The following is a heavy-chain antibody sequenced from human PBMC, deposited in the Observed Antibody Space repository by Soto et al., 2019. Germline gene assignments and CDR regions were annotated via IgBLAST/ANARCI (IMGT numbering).Heavy chain of an antibody. J-gene: IGHJ4*02. CDR1: GFTVSRNY. Sequence: EVQLVESGGGLVQPGGSLRLSCAASGFTVSRNYMSWVRQAPGKGLEWVSIIYNGDSTYYADSVKGRFTISRDNSKNTLYLQMNSLRAEDTAVYYCARDPCITVPGWGFFDCWGQGSLVTVSS. CDR3: ARDPCITVPGWGFFDC. V-gene: IGHV3-66*01. D-gene: IGHD6-19*01. CDR2: IYNGDST.